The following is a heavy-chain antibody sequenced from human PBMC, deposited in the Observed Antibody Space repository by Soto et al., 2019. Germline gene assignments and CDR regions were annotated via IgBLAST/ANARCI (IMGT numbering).Heavy chain of an antibody. Sequence: EVQLVESGGGLVKPGGSLRLSCAASGFTFSNAWMSWVRQAPGKGLEWVGRIKSKTDGGTTDYAAPVKGRFTISRDDSKNTLYLQMNSLKTEDTAVYYCTTMGWQWLLDYYGMDVWGQGTTVTVSS. CDR3: TTMGWQWLLDYYGMDV. J-gene: IGHJ6*02. V-gene: IGHV3-15*01. CDR2: IKSKTDGGTT. CDR1: GFTFSNAW. D-gene: IGHD6-19*01.